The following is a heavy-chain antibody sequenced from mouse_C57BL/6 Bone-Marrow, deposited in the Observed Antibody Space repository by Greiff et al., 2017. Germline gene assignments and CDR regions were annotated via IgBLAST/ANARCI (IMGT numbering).Heavy chain of an antibody. CDR1: GFTFSDYG. Sequence: EVQGVESGGGLVKPGGSLKLSCAASGFTFSDYGMHWVRQAPEKGLEWVAYISSGSSTIYYADTVKGRFTIPRDNAKNTLFLQMTSLRSEDTAMYYCARSHYGSSYRWYFDVWGTGTTVTVSS. CDR2: ISSGSSTI. V-gene: IGHV5-17*01. J-gene: IGHJ1*03. D-gene: IGHD1-1*01. CDR3: ARSHYGSSYRWYFDV.